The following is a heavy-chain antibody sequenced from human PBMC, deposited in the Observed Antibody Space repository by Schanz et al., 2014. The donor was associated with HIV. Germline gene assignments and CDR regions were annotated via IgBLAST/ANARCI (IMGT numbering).Heavy chain of an antibody. D-gene: IGHD3-16*02. CDR2: MNPNSGNT. V-gene: IGHV1-8*01. CDR1: GYTFTSYD. Sequence: QVQLMQSGAELKKPGASVKVSCKASGYTFTSYDINWVRQATGQGLEWMGWMNPNSGNTGYAQNFQGRVTLTRDTSITTAYMELTSLRPEDTAVYYCARRRGWGSYRYFPYGLDVWGQGTTVTVSS. J-gene: IGHJ6*02. CDR3: ARRRGWGSYRYFPYGLDV.